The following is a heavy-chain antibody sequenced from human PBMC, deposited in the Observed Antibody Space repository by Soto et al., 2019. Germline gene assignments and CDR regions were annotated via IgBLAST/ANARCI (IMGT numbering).Heavy chain of an antibody. V-gene: IGHV3-23*01. CDR1: GFTFSSYA. Sequence: EVQLLESGGGLVQPGGSLRLSCAASGFTFSSYAMSWVRQAPGKGLEWVSAISGSGGSTDYADSVKGRFTISRDNSKNTLNLQMNSLRAEDTAVYYGAKDLGAYYAFWSGYPFAYWGQGTLVTVSS. CDR3: AKDLGAYYAFWSGYPFAY. D-gene: IGHD3-3*01. CDR2: ISGSGGST. J-gene: IGHJ4*02.